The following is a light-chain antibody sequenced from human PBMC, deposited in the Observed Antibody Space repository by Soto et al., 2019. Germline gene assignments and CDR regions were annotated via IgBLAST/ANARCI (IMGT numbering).Light chain of an antibody. CDR1: SSDVGGYNY. CDR2: DVS. V-gene: IGLV2-14*03. J-gene: IGLJ1*01. Sequence: QSALTHPASVSWSPGQSITISCTGTSSDVGGYNYVSWYQQHPGKAPKLMIYDVSNRPSGVSNRFSGSKSGNTASLTISGLQAEDEADYYCSSSTSRSTYVFGSGTKVTVL. CDR3: SSSTSRSTYV.